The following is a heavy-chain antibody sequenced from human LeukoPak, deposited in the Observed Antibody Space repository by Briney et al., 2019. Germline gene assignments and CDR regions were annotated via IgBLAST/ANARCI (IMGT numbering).Heavy chain of an antibody. J-gene: IGHJ6*04. CDR2: ISSSGSTI. CDR1: GFTFSSYE. Sequence: GGSLRLSCAASGFTFSSYEMNWVRQAPGKGLEWVSYISSSGSTIYYADSVKGRFTISRDNAKNTLYLQMNSLRAEDTAVYYCAELGITMIGGAWGKGTAVTISS. CDR3: AELGITMIGGA. D-gene: IGHD3-10*02. V-gene: IGHV3-48*03.